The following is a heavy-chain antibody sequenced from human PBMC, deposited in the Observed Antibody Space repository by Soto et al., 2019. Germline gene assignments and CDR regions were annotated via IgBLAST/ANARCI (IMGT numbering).Heavy chain of an antibody. D-gene: IGHD1-26*01. J-gene: IGHJ4*02. Sequence: SETLSLTCTVSGGSIGSYYWSWIRQPPGKGLEWIGSMYYSESAYYNPSLKSRVTISVDTSKNQFSLKLTSVTAADTAVYHCARHVGNSPPGSWGQGTLVTVSS. CDR3: ARHVGNSPPGS. CDR1: GGSIGSYY. CDR2: MYYSESA. V-gene: IGHV4-59*05.